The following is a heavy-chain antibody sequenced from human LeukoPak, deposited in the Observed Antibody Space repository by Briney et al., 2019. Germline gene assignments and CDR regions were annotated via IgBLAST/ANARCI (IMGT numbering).Heavy chain of an antibody. CDR2: INPNSGGT. J-gene: IGHJ3*02. D-gene: IGHD3-3*01. Sequence: ASVKVSCKASGYTFTGYYMHWVRQAPGQGLEWMGWINPNSGGTNYAQKFQGRVTMTRDTSTSTAYMELSRLRSDDTAVYYCARVIFGVVNDAFDIWGQGTMVTVSS. CDR3: ARVIFGVVNDAFDI. V-gene: IGHV1-2*02. CDR1: GYTFTGYY.